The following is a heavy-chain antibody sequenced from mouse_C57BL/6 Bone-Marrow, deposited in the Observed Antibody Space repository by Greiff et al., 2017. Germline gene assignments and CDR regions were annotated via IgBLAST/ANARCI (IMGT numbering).Heavy chain of an antibody. V-gene: IGHV1S126*01. J-gene: IGHJ1*03. D-gene: IGHD2-10*01. Sequence: VQLVESGPELVKPGASVKISCKASGYAFSSSWMNWVKQRPGQGLEWIGEIDPSDSYTNYTQKFKGKSTLTVDKSSSTAYMQLRSLTSEDSAVYYCASEGPYCWYFDVWGTGTTVTVSS. CDR1: GYAFSSSW. CDR2: IDPSDSYT. CDR3: ASEGPYCWYFDV.